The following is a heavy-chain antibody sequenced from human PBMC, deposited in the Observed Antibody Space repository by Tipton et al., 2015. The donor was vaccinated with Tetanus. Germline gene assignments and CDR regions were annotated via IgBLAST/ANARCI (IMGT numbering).Heavy chain of an antibody. CDR2: IYYSGST. J-gene: IGHJ3*02. CDR3: ARLATPFDAFDI. V-gene: IGHV4-59*01. D-gene: IGHD4-23*01. CDR1: GGSLSSYF. Sequence: TLSLTCSVSGGSLSSYFWTWIRQPPGKGLEWIGYIYYSGSTNYNPSLKSRVSISLNTSKNQISLKLTPVAAADTAVYYCARLATPFDAFDIWGQGTLVTVSS.